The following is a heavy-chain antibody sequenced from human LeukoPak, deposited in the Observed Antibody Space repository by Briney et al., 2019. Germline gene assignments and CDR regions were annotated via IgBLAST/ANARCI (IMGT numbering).Heavy chain of an antibody. CDR3: GTESYYYGMDV. Sequence: GASVTVSCKASGGTFSSYAISWVRQAPGQGLEWMGGIIALFGTANYAQKFQGRLTISADESTSTVYMELSSLRSEDTAVYYCGTESYYYGMDVWGQGTTVTVSS. J-gene: IGHJ6*02. CDR1: GGTFSSYA. CDR2: IIALFGTA. V-gene: IGHV1-69*13.